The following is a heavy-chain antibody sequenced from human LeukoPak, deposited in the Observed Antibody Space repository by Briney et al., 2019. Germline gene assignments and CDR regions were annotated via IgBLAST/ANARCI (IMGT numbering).Heavy chain of an antibody. J-gene: IGHJ5*02. Sequence: SETLSLTCTVSGGSISSSSYYWGWIRQPPGKGLEWIANIYYSGSTYLNPSLKSRVTISIDTSKNQFSLKLTSVTAADTAVYYCARLVPPGWFDPWGQGTLVTVSS. CDR2: IYYSGST. CDR1: GGSISSSSYY. V-gene: IGHV4-39*01. CDR3: ARLVPPGWFDP.